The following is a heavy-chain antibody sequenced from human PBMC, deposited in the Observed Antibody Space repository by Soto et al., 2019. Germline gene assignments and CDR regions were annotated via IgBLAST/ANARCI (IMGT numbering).Heavy chain of an antibody. Sequence: QVQLVQSGAEVKKPGSSVKVSCKASGGTFSSYAISWVRQAPGQGLEWMGGIIPIFGTANYAEKFQGRVTITADESTSTAYMELSSLRSEDTAVYYCARERRIAAAGTLWFDPWGQGTLVTVSS. CDR3: ARERRIAAAGTLWFDP. CDR1: GGTFSSYA. CDR2: IIPIFGTA. D-gene: IGHD6-13*01. J-gene: IGHJ5*02. V-gene: IGHV1-69*01.